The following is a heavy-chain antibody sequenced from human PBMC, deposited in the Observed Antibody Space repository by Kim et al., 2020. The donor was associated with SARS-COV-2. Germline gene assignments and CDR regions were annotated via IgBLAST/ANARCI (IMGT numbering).Heavy chain of an antibody. V-gene: IGHV4-39*01. CDR1: GGSISSSSYY. CDR2: IYYSGST. J-gene: IGHJ4*02. Sequence: SETLSLTCTVSGGSISSSSYYWGWIRQPPGKGLEWIGSIYYSGSTYYNPSLKSRVTISVDTSKNQFSLKLSSVTAADTAVYYCARHSSVAQANYFDYWGQGTLVTVSS. D-gene: IGHD6-19*01. CDR3: ARHSSVAQANYFDY.